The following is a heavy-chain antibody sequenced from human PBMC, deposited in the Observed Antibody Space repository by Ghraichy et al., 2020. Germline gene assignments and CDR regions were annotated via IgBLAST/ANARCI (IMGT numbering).Heavy chain of an antibody. V-gene: IGHV1-8*01. CDR1: GYTFTSYD. Sequence: ASVKVSCKASGYTFTSYDINWVRQATGQGLEWMGWMNPNSGNTGYAQKFQGRVTMTRNTSISTAYMELSSLRSEDTAVYYCALNYGDIPWYNWFDPWGQGTLVTVSS. CDR3: ALNYGDIPWYNWFDP. CDR2: MNPNSGNT. J-gene: IGHJ5*02. D-gene: IGHD4-17*01.